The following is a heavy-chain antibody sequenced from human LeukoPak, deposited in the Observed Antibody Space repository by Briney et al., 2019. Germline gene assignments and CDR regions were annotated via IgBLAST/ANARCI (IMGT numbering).Heavy chain of an antibody. D-gene: IGHD3-10*01. Sequence: PGGSLRLSCAASGFTFSSYAMSWVRQAPGKGLEWVSAISGSGGSTYYADSVKGRFTISRDNAKNSLYLQMNSLRAEDTAVYYCASGGVTMVRGVITEWGQGTLVTVSS. CDR3: ASGGVTMVRGVITE. CDR2: ISGSGGST. CDR1: GFTFSSYA. V-gene: IGHV3-23*01. J-gene: IGHJ4*02.